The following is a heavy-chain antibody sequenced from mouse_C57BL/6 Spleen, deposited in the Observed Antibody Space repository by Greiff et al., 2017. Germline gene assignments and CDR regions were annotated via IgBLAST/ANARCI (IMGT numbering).Heavy chain of an antibody. Sequence: DVQLQESGPVLVKPGASVKMSCKASGYTFTDYYMNWVKQSHGKSLEWIGVINPYNGGTSYNQKFKGKATLTVDKSSSTAYMELNSLTSEDSAVYYCARDIRGYFDYWGQGTTLTVSS. CDR3: ARDIRGYFDY. CDR2: INPYNGGT. V-gene: IGHV1-19*01. CDR1: GYTFTDYY. J-gene: IGHJ2*01.